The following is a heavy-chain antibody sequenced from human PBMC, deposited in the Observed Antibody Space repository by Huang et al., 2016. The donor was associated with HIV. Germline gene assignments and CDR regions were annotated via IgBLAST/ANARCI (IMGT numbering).Heavy chain of an antibody. V-gene: IGHV3-30*18. Sequence: QVQLVESGGGVVQPGRSLRISCSASGFTFSSYCMHWFRQAPGKGRGWVAVISYDGKTKYYADSVKGRFSISRDNSKTTVYLQLNSLRVEDTAVYYCAKGGSAAAVLDFWGQGTLVTVSS. CDR2: ISYDGKTK. CDR3: AKGGSAAAVLDF. J-gene: IGHJ4*02. CDR1: GFTFSSYC. D-gene: IGHD6-13*01.